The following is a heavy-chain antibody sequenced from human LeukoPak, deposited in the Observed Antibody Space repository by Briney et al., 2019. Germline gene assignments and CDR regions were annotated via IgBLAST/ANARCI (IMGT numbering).Heavy chain of an antibody. J-gene: IGHJ4*02. CDR2: ISGSGGST. CDR3: AKDWDSSGWFDY. CDR1: GGTFSSYA. D-gene: IGHD6-19*01. V-gene: IGHV3-23*01. Sequence: SCKASGGTFSSYAMSWVRQAPGKGLEWVSAISGSGGSTYYADSVKGRFTISRDNSKNTLYLQMNSLRAEDTAVYYCAKDWDSSGWFDYWGQGTLVTVSS.